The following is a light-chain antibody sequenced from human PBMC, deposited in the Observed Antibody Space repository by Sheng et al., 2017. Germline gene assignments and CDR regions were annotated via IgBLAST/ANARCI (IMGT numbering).Light chain of an antibody. CDR3: SSYVGTTNVI. J-gene: IGLJ2*01. Sequence: QSALTQPPSASGSPGQSVTISCTGTSSDVGGYNSVCWYQQHPGKAPKLMIYDVSNRPSGVPDRFSGSKSGNTASLTVSGLQAEDEADYYCSSYVGTTNVIFGGGTTLTVL. CDR2: DVS. V-gene: IGLV2-8*01. CDR1: SSDVGGYNS.